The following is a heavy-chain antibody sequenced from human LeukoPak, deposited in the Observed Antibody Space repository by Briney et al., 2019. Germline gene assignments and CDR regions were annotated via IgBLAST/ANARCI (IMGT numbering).Heavy chain of an antibody. CDR3: AKEGLVNFYYFDY. CDR2: ISGSGDST. V-gene: IGHV3-23*01. D-gene: IGHD1-26*01. Sequence: GGSLRLSCAASGFTFSSYAMSWVRQAPGRGLEWVSTISGSGDSTYYADSVEGRFTIFRDNSKNTLYLQMNSLRAADTAVYYCAKEGLVNFYYFDYWGQGTLVTVSS. CDR1: GFTFSSYA. J-gene: IGHJ4*02.